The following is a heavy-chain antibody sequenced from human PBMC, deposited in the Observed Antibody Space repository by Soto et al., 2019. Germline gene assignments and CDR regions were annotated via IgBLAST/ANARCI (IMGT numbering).Heavy chain of an antibody. D-gene: IGHD3-16*01. CDR3: ARGVDYYATSDYFSFDS. Sequence: SETLSLTCNLSGGSFHNFYWLWIRQPPGKGLEWVGHVHYSGSTNYSPSLNSQATISLDTSKSQLSLKLRSVTAADTAMYFCARGVDYYATSDYFSFDSWGQGIPVTVSS. V-gene: IGHV4-59*01. J-gene: IGHJ4*02. CDR2: VHYSGST. CDR1: GGSFHNFY.